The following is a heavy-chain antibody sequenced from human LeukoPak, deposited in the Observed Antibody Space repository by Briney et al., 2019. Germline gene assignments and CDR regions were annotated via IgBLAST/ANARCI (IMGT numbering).Heavy chain of an antibody. CDR2: INPNSGGT. J-gene: IGHJ4*02. D-gene: IGHD3-10*01. Sequence: ASVKVSCKASGYTFTGYYMHWVRQAPGQGLEWMGWINPNSGGTNYAQKSQGRVTMTRDTSISTAYMELSRLRSDDTAVYYCARERVRYYYGSGSPGYWGQGTLVTVSS. V-gene: IGHV1-2*02. CDR3: ARERVRYYYGSGSPGY. CDR1: GYTFTGYY.